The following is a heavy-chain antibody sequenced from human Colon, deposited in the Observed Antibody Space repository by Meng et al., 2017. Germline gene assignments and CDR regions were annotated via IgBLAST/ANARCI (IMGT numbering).Heavy chain of an antibody. CDR2: MNPNNGNT. D-gene: IGHD2-2*01. Sequence: QVQLVQSGAEARKSGASVKVTCKASGYTFTSSDINWVRQATGRGLEWLGWMNPNNGNTGSAQKFQGRVSMTRDTSIGTAYMELSGLTSEDTAVYYCARTAMLDSWGQGTLVTVSS. J-gene: IGHJ5*01. CDR3: ARTAMLDS. V-gene: IGHV1-8*01. CDR1: GYTFTSSD.